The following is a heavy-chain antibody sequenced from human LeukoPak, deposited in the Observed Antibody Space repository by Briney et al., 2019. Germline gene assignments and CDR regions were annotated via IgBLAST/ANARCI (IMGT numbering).Heavy chain of an antibody. CDR1: GYTFTSYD. V-gene: IGHV1-2*02. CDR2: INPNSGGT. CDR3: ARDGQGNCSGGSCYGMDV. Sequence: ASVKVSCKASGYTFTSYDINWVRQAPGQGLEWMGWINPNSGGTNYAQKFQGRVTMTRDTSISTAYMELSRLRSDDTAVYYCARDGQGNCSGGSCYGMDVWGQGTTVTVSS. D-gene: IGHD2-15*01. J-gene: IGHJ6*02.